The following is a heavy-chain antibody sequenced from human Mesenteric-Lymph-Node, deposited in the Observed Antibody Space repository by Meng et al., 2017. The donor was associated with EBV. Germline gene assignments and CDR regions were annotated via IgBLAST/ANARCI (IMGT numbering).Heavy chain of an antibody. CDR1: VGSIRCVGSS. CDR3: ARLDSSGYYTGWFDP. V-gene: IGHV4-30-2*01. D-gene: IGHD3-22*01. CDR2: IYHSGST. Sequence: LQQSGSVLLPPSMSLSLTCLVSVGSIRCVGSSLIWIRPPPGEGLEWFGYIYHSGSTYYTPSLKSRVTISVDRSKNQFSLKLSSVTAADTAVYYCARLDSSGYYTGWFDPWGQGTLVTVSS. J-gene: IGHJ5*02.